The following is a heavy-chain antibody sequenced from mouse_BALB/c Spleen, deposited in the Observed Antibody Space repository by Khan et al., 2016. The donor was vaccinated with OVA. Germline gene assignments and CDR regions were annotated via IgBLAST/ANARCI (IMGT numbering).Heavy chain of an antibody. J-gene: IGHJ3*01. CDR1: GYIFTSYW. CDR3: ARGGDSEEAWFAY. CDR2: IYPGTGSI. V-gene: IGHV1-76*01. Sequence: QVQLKQSGAELVRPGASVKLSCKTSGYIFTSYWIHWVKQRSGQGLEWLARIYPGTGSIYYNEKFKGKATLTADKSSRTAFMQLSSLKSEDSAVSFSARGGDSEEAWFAYWGQGTLVTVSA.